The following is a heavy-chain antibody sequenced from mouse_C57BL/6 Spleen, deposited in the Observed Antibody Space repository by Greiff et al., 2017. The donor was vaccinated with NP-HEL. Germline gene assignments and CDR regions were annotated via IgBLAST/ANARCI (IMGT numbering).Heavy chain of an antibody. V-gene: IGHV14-3*01. J-gene: IGHJ4*01. CDR1: GFNIKNTY. D-gene: IGHD2-5*01. Sequence: EVKLLESMAELVRPGASVKLSCTASGFNIKNTYMHWVKQRPEQGLEWIGRIDPANGNTKYAPKFQGKATLTADTSSNTAYLQLSSLTSEDTAFYYCARAYYSDYGAMDYWGQGTSVTVSA. CDR3: ARAYYSDYGAMDY. CDR2: IDPANGNT.